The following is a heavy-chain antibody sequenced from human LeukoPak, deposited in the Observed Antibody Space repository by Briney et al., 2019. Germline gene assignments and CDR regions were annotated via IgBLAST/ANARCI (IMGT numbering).Heavy chain of an antibody. CDR3: AKPRPNYYDSSGFYSYFDY. CDR2: MSGSGDST. V-gene: IGHV3-23*01. D-gene: IGHD3-22*01. Sequence: PGGSLRLSCTASGFTFSSNAMSWVRQAPGKGLEWVSAMSGSGDSTYYADSVKGRFTTSRDNSKNTLYLQMNSLRAEDTAVYYCAKPRPNYYDSSGFYSYFDYWGQGTLVTVSS. J-gene: IGHJ4*02. CDR1: GFTFSSNA.